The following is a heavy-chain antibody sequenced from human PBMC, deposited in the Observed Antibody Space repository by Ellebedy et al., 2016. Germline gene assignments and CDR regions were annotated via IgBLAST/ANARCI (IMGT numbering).Heavy chain of an antibody. D-gene: IGHD3-10*01. J-gene: IGHJ4*02. V-gene: IGHV1-18*01. Sequence: ASVKVSCKASGYTFTSYGISWVRQAPGQGLEWMGWISAYNGNTNYAQKLQGRVTMTTDTSTSTAYMELRSLRSDDTAVYYCARVGVGAYYYGSGSYPYWGQGTLVTVSS. CDR2: ISAYNGNT. CDR3: ARVGVGAYYYGSGSYPY. CDR1: GYTFTSYG.